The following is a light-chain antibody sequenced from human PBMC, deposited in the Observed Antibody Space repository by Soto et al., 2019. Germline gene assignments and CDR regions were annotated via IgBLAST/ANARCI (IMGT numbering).Light chain of an antibody. J-gene: IGKJ3*01. CDR2: QVS. Sequence: DVVMTQSPLSLPVTLGQPASISCRSSQSLVYSDGNTYLNWFQQRPGQSPRRLIYQVSNRDSGGPARFSGRGSGTDFTPTISRVKTEDVAVYYGMQGTQSPQSFGPARKVFIK. CDR3: MQGTQSPQS. V-gene: IGKV2-30*01. CDR1: QSLVYSDGNTY.